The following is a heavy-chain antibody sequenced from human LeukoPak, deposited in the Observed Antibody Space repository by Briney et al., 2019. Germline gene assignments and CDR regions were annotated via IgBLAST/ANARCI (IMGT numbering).Heavy chain of an antibody. CDR1: GYTFTSYY. Sequence: ASVKVSCKASGYTFTSYYMHWVRQAPGQGLEWMGIINPSGGSTSYAQKFQGRVTMTRDTSTSTVYMELSSLRSEDTAVYYCARGRGSGSYYFDYFDYWGQGTLVTVSS. J-gene: IGHJ4*02. CDR2: INPSGGST. V-gene: IGHV1-46*01. CDR3: ARGRGSGSYYFDYFDY. D-gene: IGHD3-10*01.